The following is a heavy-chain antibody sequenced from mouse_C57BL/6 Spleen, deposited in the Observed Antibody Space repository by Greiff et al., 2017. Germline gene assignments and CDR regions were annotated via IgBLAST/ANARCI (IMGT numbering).Heavy chain of an antibody. Sequence: QVQLQQSGPELVKPGASVKISCKASGYAFSSSWMNWVKQRPGTGLEWIGRIYPGDGDTNYNGKFKGKATLTADKSSSTAYMQLSSLTSEDSAVYFCAREIVTTVVGAMDYWSQGASDSVSS. V-gene: IGHV1-82*01. CDR3: AREIVTTVVGAMDY. J-gene: IGHJ4*01. CDR1: GYAFSSSW. D-gene: IGHD1-1*01. CDR2: IYPGDGDT.